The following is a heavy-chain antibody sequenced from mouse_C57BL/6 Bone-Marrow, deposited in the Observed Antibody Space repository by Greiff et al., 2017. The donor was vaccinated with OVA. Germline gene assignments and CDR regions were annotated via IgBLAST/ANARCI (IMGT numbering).Heavy chain of an antibody. J-gene: IGHJ3*01. CDR3: ARDSSGYGAWFSY. V-gene: IGHV1-50*01. Sequence: QVQLQQPGAELVKPGASVKLSCKASGYTFTSYWMQWVKQRPGQGLEWIGEIDPSDSYTTYNQKFKGKATLTVDTSSSTAYMQLSSLTSEDSAVYYCARDSSGYGAWFSYWGRGTLVTVTA. CDR1: GYTFTSYW. D-gene: IGHD3-2*02. CDR2: IDPSDSYT.